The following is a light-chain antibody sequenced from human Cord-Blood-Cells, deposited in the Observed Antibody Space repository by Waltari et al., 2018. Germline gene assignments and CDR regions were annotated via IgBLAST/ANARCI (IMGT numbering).Light chain of an antibody. CDR1: SRDVGGYNH. Sequence: QSALTQPASVSGSPGQSITISCTGTSRDVGGYNHVPWYQQHPGKAPKLMIYDFSKRPSGVSNRFSGSKSGNTASLTISGLQAEDEADYYCSSYTSSSTWVFGGGTKLTVL. V-gene: IGLV2-14*01. J-gene: IGLJ3*02. CDR3: SSYTSSSTWV. CDR2: DFS.